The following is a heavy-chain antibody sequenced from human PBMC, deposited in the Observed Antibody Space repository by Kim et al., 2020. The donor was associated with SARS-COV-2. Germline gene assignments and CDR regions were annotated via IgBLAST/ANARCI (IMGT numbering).Heavy chain of an antibody. CDR2: T. J-gene: IGHJ4*02. V-gene: IGHV4-31*02. CDR3: ASYYDSSGVFDY. D-gene: IGHD3-22*01. Sequence: TFYNPSLKSRVSISVDPSDNQFSLKLSSVTAADTAVYYCASYYDSSGVFDYWGQGTLVTVSS.